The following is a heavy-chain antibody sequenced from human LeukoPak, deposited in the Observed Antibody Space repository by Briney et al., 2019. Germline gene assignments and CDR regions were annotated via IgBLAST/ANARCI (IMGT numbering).Heavy chain of an antibody. Sequence: ASVKVSCKASGYTFTGYYMHWVLQAPGQGLEWMGIINPSGGSTSYAQKFQGRVTMTRDTSTSTVYMELSSLRSEDTAVYYCARDPPDYIAFDIWGQGTMVTVSS. V-gene: IGHV1-46*01. D-gene: IGHD3-16*01. CDR3: ARDPPDYIAFDI. J-gene: IGHJ3*02. CDR2: INPSGGST. CDR1: GYTFTGYY.